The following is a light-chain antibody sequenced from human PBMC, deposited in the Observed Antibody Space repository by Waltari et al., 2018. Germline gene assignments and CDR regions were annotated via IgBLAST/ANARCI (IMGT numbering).Light chain of an antibody. Sequence: QSDLSQPASMSGSPGQSTTISCTGTSSAVGGHNYVSWYPEYPGQAPKLIIYDVKKRPSGVSNRFSGSKSGNTASLTISGLQAEDEADYYCSSYTSTSTVLFGGGTKVTVL. CDR2: DVK. J-gene: IGLJ2*01. V-gene: IGLV2-14*03. CDR3: SSYTSTSTVL. CDR1: SSAVGGHNY.